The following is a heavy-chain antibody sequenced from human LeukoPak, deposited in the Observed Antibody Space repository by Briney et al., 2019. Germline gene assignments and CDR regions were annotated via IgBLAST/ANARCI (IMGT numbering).Heavy chain of an antibody. CDR1: GFTFSSYG. CDR2: ISYDGSNK. D-gene: IGHD5-24*01. CDR3: AKDKAKMATIYVFDY. V-gene: IGHV3-30*18. J-gene: IGHJ4*02. Sequence: GGSLRLSCAASGFTFSSYGMHWVRQAPGKGLEWVAVISYDGSNKYYADSVKGRFTISRDNSKNTLYLQMNSLRAEDTAVYYCAKDKAKMATIYVFDYWGQGTLVTVSS.